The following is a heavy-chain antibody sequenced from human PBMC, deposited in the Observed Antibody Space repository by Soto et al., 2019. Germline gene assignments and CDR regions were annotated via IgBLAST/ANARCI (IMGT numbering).Heavy chain of an antibody. V-gene: IGHV3-23*01. Sequence: EVQLLESGGGLVQPGGSLRLSFAASGFIFSSFAMSWVRQAPGKGLEWVSTISNNGGSTYSADSVKGRFTISRDNSKNTLYLQMNSLRAEDTAVYYCAKDPDISGWYQTDLDYWGQGTLVTVSS. CDR2: ISNNGGST. D-gene: IGHD6-19*01. J-gene: IGHJ4*02. CDR3: AKDPDISGWYQTDLDY. CDR1: GFIFSSFA.